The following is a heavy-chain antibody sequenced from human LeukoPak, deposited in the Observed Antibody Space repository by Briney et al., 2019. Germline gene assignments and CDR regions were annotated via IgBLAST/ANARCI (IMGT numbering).Heavy chain of an antibody. CDR2: INWNGGST. Sequence: GGSLRLSCAASGFTFDDYGMSWVRQAPGKGLEWVSGINWNGGSTGYADSVKGRFTISRDNAKNSLYLQMNSLRAEDTAVYYCARASTRVVTVSITVAGTVDCWGQGTLVTVSS. D-gene: IGHD6-19*01. CDR1: GFTFDDYG. J-gene: IGHJ4*02. CDR3: ARASTRVVTVSITVAGTVDC. V-gene: IGHV3-20*04.